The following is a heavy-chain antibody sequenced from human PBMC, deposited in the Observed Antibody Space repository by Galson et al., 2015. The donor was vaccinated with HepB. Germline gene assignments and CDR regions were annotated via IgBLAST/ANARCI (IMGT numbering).Heavy chain of an antibody. Sequence: SVKVSCKASGYTFTSYGISWVRQAPGQGLEWMGWISAYNGNTHYAQKLQGRVTMTTDTSTNTAYMELRSLRSDDTAVYYCASEDYDILTGLSSRPFDYWGQGTLVTVSS. CDR1: GYTFTSYG. D-gene: IGHD3-9*01. CDR3: ASEDYDILTGLSSRPFDY. V-gene: IGHV1-18*01. J-gene: IGHJ4*02. CDR2: ISAYNGNT.